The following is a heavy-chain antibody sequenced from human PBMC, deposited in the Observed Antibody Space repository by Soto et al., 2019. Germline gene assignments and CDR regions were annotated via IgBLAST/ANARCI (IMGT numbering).Heavy chain of an antibody. D-gene: IGHD4-4*01. J-gene: IGHJ6*02. V-gene: IGHV5-51*01. CDR2: IYPGDSDT. CDR1: GYSFTSYW. Sequence: GESLKISCKGSGYSFTSYWIGWVRQMPGKGLEWMGIIYPGDSDTRYSPSFQGQVTISADKSISTAYLQWSSLKASDTAMYYCARHLYSNEDQYGMGVWGQGTTVTVSS. CDR3: ARHLYSNEDQYGMGV.